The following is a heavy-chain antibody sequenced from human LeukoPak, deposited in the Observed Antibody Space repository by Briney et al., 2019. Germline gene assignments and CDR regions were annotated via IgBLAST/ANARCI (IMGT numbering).Heavy chain of an antibody. CDR3: ATWDISGAYRAFHI. CDR2: IIPIFGTA. CDR1: GGTFSSYA. V-gene: IGHV1-69*13. D-gene: IGHD1-26*01. J-gene: IGHJ3*02. Sequence: SVKVSCKASGGTFSSYAISWVRQAPGQGLEWMGGIIPIFGTANYAQKFQGRVTITADESTSTAYMELSSLRSEDTAVYYCATWDISGAYRAFHIWGQGTVVTVSS.